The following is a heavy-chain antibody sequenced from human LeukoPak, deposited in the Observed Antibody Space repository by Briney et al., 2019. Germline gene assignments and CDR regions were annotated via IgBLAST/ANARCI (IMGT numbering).Heavy chain of an antibody. J-gene: IGHJ6*03. CDR2: IYYSGST. CDR3: ARVGAARPYYYYYYMDV. V-gene: IGHV4-39*07. CDR1: GGSISSSSYY. D-gene: IGHD6-6*01. Sequence: SETLSLTCTVSGGSISSSSYYWGWIRQPPGKGLEWIGSIYYSGSTYYNPSLKSRVIISVDTSKNQFSLKLSSVTAADTAVYYCARVGAARPYYYYYYMDVWGKGTTVTVSS.